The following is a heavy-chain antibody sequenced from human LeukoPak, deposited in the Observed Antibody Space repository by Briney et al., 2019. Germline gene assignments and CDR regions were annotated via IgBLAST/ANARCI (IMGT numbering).Heavy chain of an antibody. CDR3: ARWSRDGYTYLDY. D-gene: IGHD5-24*01. V-gene: IGHV4-59*01. CDR1: GGSISSYY. J-gene: IGHJ4*02. CDR2: IYYTGST. Sequence: ASETLSLTCTVSGGSISSYYWSWIRQPPGKGLEWIGSIYYTGSTNYNPSLKSRVTISVDTSKNQFSLKLSSVTAADTAVYYCARWSRDGYTYLDYWGQGTLVTVSS.